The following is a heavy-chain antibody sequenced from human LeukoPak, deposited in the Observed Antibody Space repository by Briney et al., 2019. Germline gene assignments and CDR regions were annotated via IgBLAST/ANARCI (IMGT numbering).Heavy chain of an antibody. CDR2: ISGSSGSAGST. V-gene: IGHV3-23*01. CDR1: GFTFSSYA. J-gene: IGHJ4*02. D-gene: IGHD3-22*01. Sequence: GGSLRLSCAASGFTFSSYAMSWVRQAPGKGLEWVSAISGSSGSAGSTYYADSVKGRFTISRDNSKNTLYLQMNSLRAEDTAVYYCAKDQKNYYDNTGLDYWGQGTLVTVSS. CDR3: AKDQKNYYDNTGLDY.